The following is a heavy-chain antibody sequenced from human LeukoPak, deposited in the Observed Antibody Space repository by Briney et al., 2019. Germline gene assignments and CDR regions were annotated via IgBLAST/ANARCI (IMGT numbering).Heavy chain of an antibody. Sequence: GGSLRLSCAASGFTFSSHAMSWVRQAPGKGLEWVSLIRGSSDVIEYADSVRGRFTVSRDNSKNTVSLELNNLRAEDTALYYWAKGQSAGSTFDCWGQGTLVTVSS. D-gene: IGHD3-10*01. CDR2: IRGSSDVI. V-gene: IGHV3-23*01. CDR1: GFTFSSHA. J-gene: IGHJ4*02. CDR3: AKGQSAGSTFDC.